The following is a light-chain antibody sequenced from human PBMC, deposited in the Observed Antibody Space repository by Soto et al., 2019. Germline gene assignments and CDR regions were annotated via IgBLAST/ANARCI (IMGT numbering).Light chain of an antibody. CDR3: SSYTGRNNLVV. Sequence: QSALTQPPSASGSPGQSVTISCTGTSSDVGRYNYVSWYQQEPGKAPKLMIYEVTKRPSGVPARFSGSKSGNTASLTVSGLQAEDEADYYCSSYTGRNNLVVFGGGTQLTVL. CDR1: SSDVGRYNY. J-gene: IGLJ2*01. V-gene: IGLV2-8*01. CDR2: EVT.